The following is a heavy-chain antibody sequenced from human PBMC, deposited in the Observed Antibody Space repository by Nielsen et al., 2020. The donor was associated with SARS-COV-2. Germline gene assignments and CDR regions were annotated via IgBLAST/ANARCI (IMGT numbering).Heavy chain of an antibody. D-gene: IGHD3-3*01. J-gene: IGHJ4*02. CDR3: AGTLTIFGVAPTLDY. CDR2: ITHAGTT. V-gene: IGHV4-34*01. CDR1: GGSFRGYY. Sequence: SQTLSLTCAVYGGSFRGYYWSWIRQTPGKGLEWIGEITHAGTTNYNPSLQRRVTISLDTSKKQFSLRRSARTAAYTALYYCAGTLTIFGVAPTLDYWGQGTLVTVSS.